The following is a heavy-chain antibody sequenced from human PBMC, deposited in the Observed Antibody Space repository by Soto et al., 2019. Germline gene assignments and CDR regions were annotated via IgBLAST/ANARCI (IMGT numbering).Heavy chain of an antibody. J-gene: IGHJ4*02. D-gene: IGHD3-9*01. CDR2: MNPNSGNT. CDR3: ARGGWDYDILTGYYLSYFDY. V-gene: IGHV1-8*01. CDR1: GYTFPSYE. Sequence: ASVKVSCKASGYTFPSYEINWVGPATGQGLEGMGWMNPNSGNTGYAQKFQGRVTMTRNTSISTAYMELSSVTAADTAVYYCARGGWDYDILTGYYLSYFDYWGQGTLVTVSS.